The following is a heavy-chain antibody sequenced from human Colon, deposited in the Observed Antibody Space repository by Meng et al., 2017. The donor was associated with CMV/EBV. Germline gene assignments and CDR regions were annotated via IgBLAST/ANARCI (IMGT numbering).Heavy chain of an antibody. J-gene: IGHJ4*02. CDR2: ISYDGTDK. CDR1: GFTFSSYS. CDR3: AREIGHKKRIFDY. D-gene: IGHD2-15*01. Sequence: GESLKISCEASGFTFSSYSMHWVRQAPGKGLEWVALISYDGTDKYYADSVKGRFTISRDNSKNTLYLQMNSLRTEDTAVYYCAREIGHKKRIFDYWGQGTLVTVSS. V-gene: IGHV3-30-3*01.